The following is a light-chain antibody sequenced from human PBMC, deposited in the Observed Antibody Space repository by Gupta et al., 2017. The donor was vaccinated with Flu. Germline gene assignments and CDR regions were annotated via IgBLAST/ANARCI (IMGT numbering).Light chain of an antibody. Sequence: DIQMTQSPSTVSASVGDRVSITCRASQGIGSWLAWYKVKPGKAPKVLIAAASSLESGVSSRFSGSGYETDFTLTINSLQPEDFATYFCRHANSFPLTFGGGTKVEIK. CDR1: QGIGSW. CDR2: AAS. J-gene: IGKJ4*01. V-gene: IGKV1-12*01. CDR3: RHANSFPLT.